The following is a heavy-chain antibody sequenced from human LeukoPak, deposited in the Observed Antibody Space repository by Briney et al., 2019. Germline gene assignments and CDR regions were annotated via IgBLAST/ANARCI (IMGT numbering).Heavy chain of an antibody. Sequence: SETLSLTCTVSGGSISSHYWSWIRQPPGKGLEWVGYIYYSGSTNYNPSLKSRVTISVDTSKNQFSLKLSSVTAADTAVYYCASADGAEGDAFDIWGQGTMVTVSS. CDR1: GGSISSHY. V-gene: IGHV4-59*11. J-gene: IGHJ3*02. D-gene: IGHD4-17*01. CDR3: ASADGAEGDAFDI. CDR2: IYYSGST.